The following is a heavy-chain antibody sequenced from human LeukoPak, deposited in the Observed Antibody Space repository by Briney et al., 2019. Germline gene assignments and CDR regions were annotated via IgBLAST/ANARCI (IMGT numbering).Heavy chain of an antibody. D-gene: IGHD3-16*01. CDR2: IYYSGST. J-gene: IGHJ5*02. CDR3: ARSFGKLDP. CDR1: GGSISSSSYY. V-gene: IGHV4-39*01. Sequence: SETLSLTCTVSGGSISSSSYYWGWIRQPPGKGLEWIGSIYYSGSTYYNPSLKSRATISVDTSKNQFSLKLSSVTAADTAVYYCARSFGKLDPWGQGTLVTVSS.